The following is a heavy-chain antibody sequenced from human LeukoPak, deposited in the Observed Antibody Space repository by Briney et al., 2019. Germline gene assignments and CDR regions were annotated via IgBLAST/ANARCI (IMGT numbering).Heavy chain of an antibody. D-gene: IGHD6-19*01. V-gene: IGHV3-23*01. CDR3: AKGGIAVAGTSYYYYMDV. Sequence: GGTLRLSCAASGFTFSSYGMSWVRQAPGKGLEWVSAISGSGGSTYYAHSVKGRFIISRDNSKNTLHLQMNSLRAEDAAVYYCAKGGIAVAGTSYYYYMDVWGKGTTVTISS. J-gene: IGHJ6*03. CDR2: ISGSGGST. CDR1: GFTFSSYG.